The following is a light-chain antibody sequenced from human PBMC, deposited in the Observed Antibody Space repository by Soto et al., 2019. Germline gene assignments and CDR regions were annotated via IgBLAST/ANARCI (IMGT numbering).Light chain of an antibody. J-gene: IGLJ1*01. CDR1: SSNIGSNI. CDR2: SDN. V-gene: IGLV1-44*01. CDR3: AAWDDRLNGYV. Sequence: QSVLTQPPSASGTPGQRVTIACSGSSSNIGSNIVNWYKQLPGTAPKVLLYSDNQRPSGVPDRISGSKSGTSASLAISGLQSEDEADYYCAAWDDRLNGYVFGTGTQLTVL.